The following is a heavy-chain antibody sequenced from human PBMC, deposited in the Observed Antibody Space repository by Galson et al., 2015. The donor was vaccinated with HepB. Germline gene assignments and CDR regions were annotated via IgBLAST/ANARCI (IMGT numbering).Heavy chain of an antibody. D-gene: IGHD5-18*01. Sequence: SLRLSCAASGFTFSNAWMTWVRQAPGKGLEWVGRIKKKSDGGTTDYAAPVRGRFTISRDDSKNTLYLQMNSLKTEDTAVYYCTTGGYSYGPGQADYWGQGTLVTVSS. CDR3: TTGGYSYGPGQADY. CDR1: GFTFSNAW. J-gene: IGHJ4*02. V-gene: IGHV3-15*01. CDR2: IKKKSDGGTT.